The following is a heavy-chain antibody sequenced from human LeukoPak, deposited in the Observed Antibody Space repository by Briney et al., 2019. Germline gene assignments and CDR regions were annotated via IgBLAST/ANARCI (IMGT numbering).Heavy chain of an antibody. CDR1: GFTFSSDS. J-gene: IGHJ4*02. Sequence: KSGGSLRLSPAASGFTFSSDSMNWVRQAPGKGLEWVSSISSSSIYIYYADSVKGRFTIARDNAKTSLYLQMNILRAENTAVYYCATGIAVAGTVDYWGQGTLVTVSS. V-gene: IGHV3-21*01. CDR3: ATGIAVAGTVDY. D-gene: IGHD6-19*01. CDR2: ISSSSIYI.